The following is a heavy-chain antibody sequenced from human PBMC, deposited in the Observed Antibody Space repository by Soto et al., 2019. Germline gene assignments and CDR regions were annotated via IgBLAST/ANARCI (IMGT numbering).Heavy chain of an antibody. CDR3: AREVITYYYDSSGYYPRGLDV. CDR2: ISYDGSNK. V-gene: IGHV3-30-3*01. CDR1: GFTFSSYA. Sequence: PGGSLRLSCAASGFTFSSYAMHWVRQAPGKGLEWVAVISYDGSNKYYADSVKGRFTISRDNSKNTLYLQMNSLRAEDTAVYYCAREVITYYYDSSGYYPRGLDVWGQGTTVTVS. D-gene: IGHD3-22*01. J-gene: IGHJ6*02.